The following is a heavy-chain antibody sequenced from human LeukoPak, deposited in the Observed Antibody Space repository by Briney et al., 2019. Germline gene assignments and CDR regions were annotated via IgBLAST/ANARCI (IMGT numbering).Heavy chain of an antibody. CDR1: GGSLSSSDHY. CDR3: ARGDSSSWSFKI. D-gene: IGHD6-13*01. J-gene: IGHJ4*02. Sequence: SETLSLTCTVSGGSLSSSDHYGSWIRQPPGKGLEWIAYIYYSGSTYYNPSLKSRVSISVDTSKNQFSLKLSSVTAADTAVYYCARGDSSSWSFKIWGQGTLVTVSS. CDR2: IYYSGST. V-gene: IGHV4-30-4*01.